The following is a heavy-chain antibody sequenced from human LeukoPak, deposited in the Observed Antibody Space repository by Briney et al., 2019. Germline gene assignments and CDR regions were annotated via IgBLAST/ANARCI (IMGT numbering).Heavy chain of an antibody. J-gene: IGHJ4*02. CDR2: MSGSGGNT. CDR3: AKVPITVTRNFDY. CDR1: GFTFSNYV. Sequence: GGSLRLSCAASGFTFSNYVMSWVRQAPGKGLEWVSSMSGSGGNTYYADSVKGRFTISRDNSKNTLYLQMNSLRAEDTAVYYCAKVPITVTRNFDYWGQGTLVTVSS. D-gene: IGHD4-17*01. V-gene: IGHV3-23*01.